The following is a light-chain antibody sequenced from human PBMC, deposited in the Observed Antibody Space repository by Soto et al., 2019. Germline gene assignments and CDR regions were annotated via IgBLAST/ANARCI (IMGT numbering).Light chain of an antibody. Sequence: DIVMTQSPLSLPVMPGEPASISCRSSQSLLHSNGYNFLDWYLQRPGQSPRLLIYLASNRSSGVPDRFSGSGSGTEFTLKISRVEAEDVGVYYCMQALQSPRTFGQGTKVEIK. CDR3: MQALQSPRT. V-gene: IGKV2-28*01. J-gene: IGKJ1*01. CDR1: QSLLHSNGYNF. CDR2: LAS.